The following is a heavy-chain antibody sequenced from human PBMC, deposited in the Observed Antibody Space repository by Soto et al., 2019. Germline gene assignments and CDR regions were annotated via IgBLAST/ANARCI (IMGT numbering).Heavy chain of an antibody. CDR1: GASVSSKSAA. J-gene: IGHJ6*04. CDR2: TYYRSKWYN. D-gene: IGHD2-2*01. Sequence: PSQTLSLTCAISGASVSSKSAAWNLIRQSPSRGLEWLGRTYYRSKWYNDYAVSVKSRITINPDTSKNQFSLHLNSVTPEDTAVYYCGTFLSTTSPDVWGEGTTVTVSS. V-gene: IGHV6-1*01. CDR3: GTFLSTTSPDV.